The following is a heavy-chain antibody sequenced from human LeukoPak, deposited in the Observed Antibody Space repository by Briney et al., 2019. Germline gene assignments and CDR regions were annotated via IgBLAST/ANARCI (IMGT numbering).Heavy chain of an antibody. CDR1: GFTFSNYA. D-gene: IGHD3-10*01. CDR3: ARPASRGVGRYFDL. J-gene: IGHJ2*01. Sequence: GGPQRLSCAASGFTFSNYAMSWVRQAPGEGVEWVSALSGSGDNTYYADSVKGRFTISRDNSKNTLYLQMNSLRAEDTALYYCARPASRGVGRYFDLWGRGSLVTVSS. CDR2: LSGSGDNT. V-gene: IGHV3-23*01.